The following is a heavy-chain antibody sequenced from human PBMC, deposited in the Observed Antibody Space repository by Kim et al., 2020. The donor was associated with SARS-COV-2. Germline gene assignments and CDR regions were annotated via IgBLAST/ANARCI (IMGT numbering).Heavy chain of an antibody. V-gene: IGHV3-7*01. J-gene: IGHJ4*02. CDR2: IKPDGSET. Sequence: GGSLRLSCAATGFTFGVYWMTWVRQAPGKGLEWVANIKPDGSETYYMDSVKGRFTISRDNAQNSLYLQMNSLGAEDTAVYYCVGATFDYWGQGTLVTVSS. D-gene: IGHD1-26*01. CDR1: GFTFGVYW. CDR3: VGATFDY.